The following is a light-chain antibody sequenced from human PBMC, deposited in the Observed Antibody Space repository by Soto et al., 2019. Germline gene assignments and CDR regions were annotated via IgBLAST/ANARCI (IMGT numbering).Light chain of an antibody. CDR3: QQLKSYPHP. CDR2: AAS. CDR1: QVISSY. V-gene: IGKV1-9*01. Sequence: DIQLTQSPSFLSASVGDRVTITCRASQVISSYLAWYQQNPGKAPKLLIYAASTLQSGVPSRFSGSGSGTEFTLTISRLQPEDFATYYCQQLKSYPHPFGEGTKLEIK. J-gene: IGKJ2*01.